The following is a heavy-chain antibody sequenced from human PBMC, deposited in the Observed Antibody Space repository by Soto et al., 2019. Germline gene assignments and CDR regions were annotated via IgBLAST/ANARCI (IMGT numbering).Heavy chain of an antibody. D-gene: IGHD3-10*01. J-gene: IGHJ3*02. CDR1: GGSITGYY. CDR3: ARRYGSAFDI. Sequence: SETLSLTCTDPGGSITGYYWSWIRQPPGKGLEWIGYIYYSGSTNYNPSLKSRVTISVDTSKNQFSLKLSSVTAADTAVYYCARRYGSAFDIWGQGTMVT. CDR2: IYYSGST. V-gene: IGHV4-59*01.